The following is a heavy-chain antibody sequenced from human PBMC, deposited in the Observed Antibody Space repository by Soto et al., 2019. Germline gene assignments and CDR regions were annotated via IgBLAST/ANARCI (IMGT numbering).Heavy chain of an antibody. CDR3: AREPVAGIWFDP. V-gene: IGHV1-18*01. J-gene: IGHJ5*02. Sequence: QVQLVQSGAEVKKPGASVKVSCKASGYTFTSYGISWVRQAPGQGLEWMGWSNSYNGNTNYAQKLQGRVTIPTHXSTSTAYMKLRSLRSDDTAVYYCAREPVAGIWFDPWGQGTLVTVSS. D-gene: IGHD6-19*01. CDR1: GYTFTSYG. CDR2: SNSYNGNT.